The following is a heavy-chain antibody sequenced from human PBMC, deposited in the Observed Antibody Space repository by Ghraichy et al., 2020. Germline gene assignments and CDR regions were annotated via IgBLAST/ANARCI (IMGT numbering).Heavy chain of an antibody. CDR1: GFSFSSYD. V-gene: IGHV3-33*01. CDR3: ARGASGNHLGSWFDP. D-gene: IGHD3-10*01. CDR2: IYYDGSNK. J-gene: IGHJ5*02. Sequence: GESLNISCEASGFSFSSYDMHWVRQAPGKGLEWVAVIYYDGSNKYYADSVKGRFTMSRDNSKSTLDLQMNSLRAEDTAVYYCARGASGNHLGSWFDPWGQGTLVTVSS.